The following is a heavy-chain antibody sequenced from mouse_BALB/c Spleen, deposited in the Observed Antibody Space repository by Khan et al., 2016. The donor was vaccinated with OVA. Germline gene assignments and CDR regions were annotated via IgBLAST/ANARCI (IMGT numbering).Heavy chain of an antibody. CDR3: TREDALYHFDH. V-gene: IGHV1S132*01. Sequence: QVQLKQSGAELVRPGASVKLSCKTSGYIFTSYWIHWVKQRSGQVLEWIARIYPGTDNSYYNEKFKDKATLTADKSSSTAYMQLSSLKAADSYVCVSTREDALYHFDHWGQGTTLTVSS. J-gene: IGHJ2*01. CDR1: GYIFTSYW. CDR2: IYPGTDNS.